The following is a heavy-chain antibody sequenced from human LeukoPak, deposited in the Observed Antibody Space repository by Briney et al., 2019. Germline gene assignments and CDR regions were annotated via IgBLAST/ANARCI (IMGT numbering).Heavy chain of an antibody. Sequence: SETLSLTCTVSGGSISSSSYYWGWIRQPPGKGLEWIGSIYYSGSTYYNPSLKSRVTISVDTSKNQFSLKLSSVTAADTAVYYCARREGGYCSGGSYKGDFDYWGQGTLVTVSS. CDR3: ARREGGYCSGGSYKGDFDY. CDR1: GGSISSSSYY. D-gene: IGHD2-15*01. V-gene: IGHV4-39*01. CDR2: IYYSGST. J-gene: IGHJ4*02.